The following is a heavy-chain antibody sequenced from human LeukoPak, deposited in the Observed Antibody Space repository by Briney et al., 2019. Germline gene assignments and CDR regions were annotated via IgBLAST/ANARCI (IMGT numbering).Heavy chain of an antibody. Sequence: SQTLSLTCAISGDSVSSNSAAWNWIRQSPSRGLEWLGRTYYRSKWYNDYAVSVKSRITINPDTSKNQFSLQLNSVTPEDTAVYYCAREQVVRGAIGNLDLLDYYYYYMDVWGKGTTVTISS. CDR1: GDSVSSNSAA. CDR2: TYYRSKWYN. CDR3: AREQVVRGAIGNLDLLDYYYYYMDV. J-gene: IGHJ6*03. D-gene: IGHD3-10*01. V-gene: IGHV6-1*01.